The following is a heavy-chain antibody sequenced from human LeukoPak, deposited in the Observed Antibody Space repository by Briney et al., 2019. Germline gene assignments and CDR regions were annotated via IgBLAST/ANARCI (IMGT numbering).Heavy chain of an antibody. D-gene: IGHD1-26*01. Sequence: ASVKVSCKASGYTFTSNGISWVRQAPGQGLEWMGWINPNSGGTNYAQKFQGRVTMTRDTSISTAYMELSRLRSDDTAVYYCARGLLNSGSYGYWGQGTRVTVSS. J-gene: IGHJ4*02. CDR1: GYTFTSNG. V-gene: IGHV1-2*02. CDR2: INPNSGGT. CDR3: ARGLLNSGSYGY.